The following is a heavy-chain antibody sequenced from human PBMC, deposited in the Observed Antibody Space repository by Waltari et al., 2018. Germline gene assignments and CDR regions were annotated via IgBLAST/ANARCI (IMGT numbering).Heavy chain of an antibody. Sequence: EVQRVESGGGMIQPGGSLRLSCEASGLTDSRNYMGWVRQAPGKGLEWLSSIYSGGNTFYADSVKGRFNISIDNSKNTLYLQMNSLRVDDTAVYYCARDDSYGQFMRFDFWGQGTVVTVSS. V-gene: IGHV3-53*01. CDR1: GLTDSRNY. J-gene: IGHJ4*02. CDR3: ARDDSYGQFMRFDF. D-gene: IGHD5-18*01. CDR2: IYSGGNT.